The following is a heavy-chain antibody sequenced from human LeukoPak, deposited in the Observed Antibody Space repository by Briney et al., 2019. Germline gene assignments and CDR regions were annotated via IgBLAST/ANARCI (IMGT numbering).Heavy chain of an antibody. J-gene: IGHJ3*02. V-gene: IGHV3-23*01. CDR1: GFTVSSNY. Sequence: PGGSLRLSCAASGFTVSSNYMSWVRQAPGKGLEWVSAISGSGGSTYYADSVKGRFTISRDNSKNTLYLQMNSLRAEDTAVYYCAKDDGDAFDIWGQGTMVTVSS. CDR2: ISGSGGST. CDR3: AKDDGDAFDI.